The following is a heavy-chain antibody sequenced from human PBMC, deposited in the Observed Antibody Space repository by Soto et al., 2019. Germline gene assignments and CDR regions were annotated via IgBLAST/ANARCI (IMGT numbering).Heavy chain of an antibody. Sequence: EVQLLESGGGLVQPGGSLRLSCAASGFTFSSYAMRWVRQAPGKGLEWVSAISGSGGSTYYADSVKGRFTISRDNSKNTLFLQMNSLRAEDTAVYYCARRGSSSYFDYCGQGTLVTVSS. CDR2: ISGSGGST. J-gene: IGHJ4*02. D-gene: IGHD6-13*01. V-gene: IGHV3-23*01. CDR3: ARRGSSSYFDY. CDR1: GFTFSSYA.